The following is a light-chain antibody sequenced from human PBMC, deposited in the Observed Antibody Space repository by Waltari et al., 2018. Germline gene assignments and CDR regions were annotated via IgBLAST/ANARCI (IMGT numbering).Light chain of an antibody. V-gene: IGLV2-14*01. CDR1: SRDIGGFNY. J-gene: IGLJ2*01. Sequence: QSALTQPASVSGSPGQSITISCPGTSRDIGGFNYVSGYQQHPGKAPKLMVYEVSSRPSGVSNRFSGSKSGNTASLTISGLQAEDEADYFCSSLTSSATVVFGGGTKLTVL. CDR2: EVS. CDR3: SSLTSSATVV.